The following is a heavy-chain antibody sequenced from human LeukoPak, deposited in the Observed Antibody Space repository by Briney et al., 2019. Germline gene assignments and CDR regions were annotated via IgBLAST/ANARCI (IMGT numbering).Heavy chain of an antibody. D-gene: IGHD3-10*01. CDR3: ARPIMVRGVIDWFDP. J-gene: IGHJ5*02. Sequence: SETLSLTCTVSGGSISSGGYYWSWIRQHPGKGLEWIGYIYYSGSTYYNPSLKSRVTISVDTSKNQFSLKLTSVTAADAAVYYCARPIMVRGVIDWFDPWGQGTLVTVTS. CDR2: IYYSGST. CDR1: GGSISSGGYY. V-gene: IGHV4-31*03.